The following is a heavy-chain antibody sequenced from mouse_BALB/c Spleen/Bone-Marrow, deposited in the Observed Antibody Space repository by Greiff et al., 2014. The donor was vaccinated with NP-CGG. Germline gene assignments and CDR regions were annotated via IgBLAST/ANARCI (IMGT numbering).Heavy chain of an antibody. V-gene: IGHV5-6-5*01. CDR1: GFTFSGYA. Sequence: EVQLVESGGGLVKPGGSLKLPCAASGFTFSGYAMSWVRQTPEKRLEWVASISSGGSTFYPDSVKGRFTISRDNARNILYLQMSSLRSEDTAMYYCARRKTTILTTFYWYFDVWGAGTTVTVSS. D-gene: IGHD2-5*01. CDR2: ISSGGST. CDR3: ARRKTTILTTFYWYFDV. J-gene: IGHJ1*01.